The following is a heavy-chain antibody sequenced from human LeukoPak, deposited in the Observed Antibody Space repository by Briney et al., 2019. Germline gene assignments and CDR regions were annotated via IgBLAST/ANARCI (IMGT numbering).Heavy chain of an antibody. CDR3: TVIAAIRADAFDI. Sequence: RGSLRLSCAASGFTFRNYWMSWVRQAPGKGLEWVANIKEDGSEQYNVDSVKGRFTISRDNGKNSLFLHMNSLRAEDTAMYYCTVIAAIRADAFDIWGQGTMVTVSS. V-gene: IGHV3-7*01. J-gene: IGHJ3*02. CDR1: GFTFRNYW. CDR2: IKEDGSEQ. D-gene: IGHD2-15*01.